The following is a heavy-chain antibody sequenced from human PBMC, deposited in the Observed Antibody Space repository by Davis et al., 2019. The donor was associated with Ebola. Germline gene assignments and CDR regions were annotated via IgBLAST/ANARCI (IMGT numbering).Heavy chain of an antibody. CDR2: IYASGST. CDR1: GGSISGDRSY. J-gene: IGHJ6*03. Sequence: PSETLSLTCTVSGGSISGDRSYWSWIRQPAGQGLEWIVHIYASGSTYYNPSLKSRVTISVDTSKNQYSLNLSSVTAADTAVYYCARAEFDGYYDFWSGYSGYYYYMDVWGKGTTVTVSS. CDR3: ARAEFDGYYDFWSGYSGYYYYMDV. D-gene: IGHD3-3*01. V-gene: IGHV4-61*09.